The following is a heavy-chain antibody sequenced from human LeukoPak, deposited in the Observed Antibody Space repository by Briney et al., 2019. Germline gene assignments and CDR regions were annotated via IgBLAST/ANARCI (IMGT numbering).Heavy chain of an antibody. CDR2: INPGNGNT. D-gene: IGHD3-22*01. J-gene: IGHJ3*02. CDR3: ARVRDSSGYYDVFDI. Sequence: ASVKVSCKASGYIFTSYVLHWVRQAPGQRLEWMGWINPGNGNTKYSQKFQGRVTITRDTSASTAYMELSSLRSEDTAVYYCARVRDSSGYYDVFDIWGQGTMVTVSS. CDR1: GYIFTSYV. V-gene: IGHV1-3*01.